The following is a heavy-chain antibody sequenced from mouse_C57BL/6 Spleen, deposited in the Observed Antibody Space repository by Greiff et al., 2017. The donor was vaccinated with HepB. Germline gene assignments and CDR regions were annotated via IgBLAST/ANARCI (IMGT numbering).Heavy chain of an antibody. J-gene: IGHJ2*01. D-gene: IGHD2-3*01. CDR1: GYTFTSYW. V-gene: IGHV1-55*01. Sequence: VQLQQSGAELVKPGASVKMSCKASGYTFTSYWITWVKQRPGQGLEWIGDIYPGSGSTNYNEKFKSKATLTVDTSSSTAYMQLSSLTSEDSAVYYCARFSDGYYYFDYWGQGTTLTVSS. CDR3: ARFSDGYYYFDY. CDR2: IYPGSGST.